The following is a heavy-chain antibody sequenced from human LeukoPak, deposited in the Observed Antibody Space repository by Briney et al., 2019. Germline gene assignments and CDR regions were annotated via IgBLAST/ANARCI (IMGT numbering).Heavy chain of an antibody. D-gene: IGHD3-22*01. CDR2: ISYDGSNK. CDR1: GFTFSSYA. CDR3: ARSLNYYDSSGYYFAPFDY. J-gene: IGHJ4*02. Sequence: GGSLRLSCAASGFTFSSYAMHWVRQAPGKGLEWVAVISYDGSNKYYADSVKGRFTISRDNSKNTLYLQMNSLRAEDTAVYYCARSLNYYDSSGYYFAPFDYWGQGTLVTVSS. V-gene: IGHV3-30-3*01.